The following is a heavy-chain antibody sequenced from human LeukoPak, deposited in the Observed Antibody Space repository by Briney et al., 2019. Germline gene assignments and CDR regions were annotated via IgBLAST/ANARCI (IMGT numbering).Heavy chain of an antibody. D-gene: IGHD3-16*01. J-gene: IGHJ4*02. CDR2: ISGSGGST. CDR3: ARDGRYDYVWGSYTERYFDY. CDR1: GFTFSSYA. V-gene: IGHV3-23*01. Sequence: PGGSLRLSCAASGFTFSSYAMSWVRQAPGKGLEWVSAISGSGGSTYYADSVKGRFTISRDNAKNSLYLQMNSLRAEDTAVYYCARDGRYDYVWGSYTERYFDYWGQGTLVTVSS.